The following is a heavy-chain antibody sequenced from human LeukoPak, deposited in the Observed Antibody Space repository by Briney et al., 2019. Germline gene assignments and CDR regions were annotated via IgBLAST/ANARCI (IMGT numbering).Heavy chain of an antibody. D-gene: IGHD1-7*01. CDR2: IYYSGST. Sequence: SETLSLTCTVSGGSISSYYWSWIRQPPGKGLEWIGYIYYSGSTNYNPSLKSRVTISVNTSKTQFSLRLSSVTAADTAVYYCARFGVIGTSVYNWFDPWGQGTLVTVSS. V-gene: IGHV4-59*01. CDR1: GGSISSYY. J-gene: IGHJ5*02. CDR3: ARFGVIGTSVYNWFDP.